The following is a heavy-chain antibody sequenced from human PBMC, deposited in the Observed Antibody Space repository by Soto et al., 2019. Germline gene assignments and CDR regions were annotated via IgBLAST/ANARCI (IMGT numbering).Heavy chain of an antibody. CDR3: ANTLRCDNFYFDY. CDR1: GFTFSIYG. V-gene: IGHV3-23*01. Sequence: PGGSLRLSCAASGFTFSIYGMSWFRQAPGKGLEWVSGISGSGGSTYYADSVKGRFTISRDNSKNTLYLQMNSLRAEDTAVYYCANTLRCDNFYFDYWGHGTLVTVSS. D-gene: IGHD3-16*01. J-gene: IGHJ4*01. CDR2: ISGSGGST.